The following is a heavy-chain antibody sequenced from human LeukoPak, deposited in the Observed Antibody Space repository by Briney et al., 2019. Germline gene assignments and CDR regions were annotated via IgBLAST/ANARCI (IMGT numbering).Heavy chain of an antibody. CDR1: GFTFSNYG. J-gene: IGHJ4*02. CDR2: ISGSGGST. CDR3: AKEALWFGEPRYFDY. Sequence: GGSLRLSCAASGFTFSNYGMHWVRQAPGKGLEWVSAISGSGGSTYYADSVKGRFTISRDNSKNTLYLQMNSLRAEDTAVYYCAKEALWFGEPRYFDYWGQGTLVTVSS. D-gene: IGHD3-10*01. V-gene: IGHV3-23*01.